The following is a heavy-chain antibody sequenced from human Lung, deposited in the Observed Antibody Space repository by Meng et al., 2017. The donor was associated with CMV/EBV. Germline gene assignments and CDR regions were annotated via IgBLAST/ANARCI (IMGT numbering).Heavy chain of an antibody. V-gene: IGHV2-5*02. CDR1: GFSIITSTVG. J-gene: IGHJ4*02. CDR2: NSWDDDK. CDR3: ARTIETFGVLREFDY. D-gene: IGHD3-3*01. Sequence: HIPLNESVPTQVKPTQSLPLACQSSGFSIITSTVGVVWVRQPPRKALEWLALNSWDDDKRYSPYLKSRLTINKDTSKNQVVITMSNMDPVDKAKYYCARTIETFGVLREFDYWGQGTLVTVSS.